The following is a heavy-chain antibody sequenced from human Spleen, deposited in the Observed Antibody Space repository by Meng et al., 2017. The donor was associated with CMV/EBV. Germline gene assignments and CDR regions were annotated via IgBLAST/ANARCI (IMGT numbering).Heavy chain of an antibody. CDR3: AREVSSGIGLDALDI. J-gene: IGHJ3*02. CDR2: IFYGGST. CDR1: GASISNYY. V-gene: IGHV4-59*01. D-gene: IGHD3-10*01. Sequence: SETLSLTCSVSGASISNYYWSWIRQPPGKGLEWIGYIFYGGSTNYNPSLKSRVTISVDPSKNQCSLRLSSVTAADTAVYYCAREVSSGIGLDALDIWVQGTMVTVSS.